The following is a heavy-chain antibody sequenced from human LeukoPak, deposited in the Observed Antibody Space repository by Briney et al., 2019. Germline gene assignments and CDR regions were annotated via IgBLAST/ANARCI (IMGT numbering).Heavy chain of an antibody. CDR1: GYTFTSYG. CDR3: AIGLSLKVVVPAANWFDP. J-gene: IGHJ5*02. CDR2: ISAYNGNT. Sequence: ASVKVSCKASGYTFTSYGISWVRQAPGQGLEWMGWISAYNGNTNYAQKLQGRVTMTTDTSTSTAYMELRSLRSDDTAVYYCAIGLSLKVVVPAANWFDPWGQGSLVTVSS. D-gene: IGHD2-2*01. V-gene: IGHV1-18*01.